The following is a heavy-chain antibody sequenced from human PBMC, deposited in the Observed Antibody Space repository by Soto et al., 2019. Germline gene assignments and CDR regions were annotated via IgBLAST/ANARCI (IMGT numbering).Heavy chain of an antibody. D-gene: IGHD4-17*01. CDR1: GGTFSSYS. CDR2: IIPIFGTA. J-gene: IGHJ6*02. CDR3: ASSTVTYSSYYYYGMDV. Sequence: VKVSCKASGGTFSSYSISCARHAPGQGLEWMGGIIPIFGTANYAQKFQGRVTITADESTSTAYMELSSLRSEDTAVYYCASSTVTYSSYYYYGMDVWGQGTTVTVSS. V-gene: IGHV1-69*13.